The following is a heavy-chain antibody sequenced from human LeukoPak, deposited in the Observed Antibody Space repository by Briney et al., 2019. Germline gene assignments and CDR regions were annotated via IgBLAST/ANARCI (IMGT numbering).Heavy chain of an antibody. J-gene: IGHJ4*02. CDR2: IYSGGST. Sequence: GGSLRLSCAASGFTVSSNYMSWVRQAPGKGLEWVSVIYSGGSTYYADSVKGRFTISRDNSKNTLYLQMNSLRAKDTAVYYCAKHTYYYDSSALNPFDYWGQGTLVTVSS. D-gene: IGHD3-22*01. CDR3: AKHTYYYDSSALNPFDY. CDR1: GFTVSSNY. V-gene: IGHV3-53*01.